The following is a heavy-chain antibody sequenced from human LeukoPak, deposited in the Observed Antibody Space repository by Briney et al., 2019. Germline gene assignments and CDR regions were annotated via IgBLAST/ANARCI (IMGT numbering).Heavy chain of an antibody. V-gene: IGHV4-34*12. CDR3: ARVRTRGSITGTSGGDAFDI. CDR1: GGSFSGYY. J-gene: IGHJ3*02. CDR2: IIHGGRT. D-gene: IGHD1-20*01. Sequence: SETLSLTCAVYGGSFSGYYWSWIRQPPGKGLEGRGEIIHGGRTNYNPSLNSRAIISVDTSKNQFYLKLSSVTAAATAVYYCARVRTRGSITGTSGGDAFDIWGQGTMVTVSS.